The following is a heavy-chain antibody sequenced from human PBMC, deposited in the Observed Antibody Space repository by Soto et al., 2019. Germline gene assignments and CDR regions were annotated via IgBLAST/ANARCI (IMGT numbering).Heavy chain of an antibody. D-gene: IGHD6-13*01. Sequence: GGSLRLSCAASGFTFSSYAMHWVRQAPGKGLEWVAVMSYDGSNKYYADSVKGRFTISRDNSKNTLYLQMNSLRAEDTAVYYCAKDHDLAAAGYYFDYWGQGTLVTVSS. CDR2: MSYDGSNK. CDR3: AKDHDLAAAGYYFDY. J-gene: IGHJ4*02. CDR1: GFTFSSYA. V-gene: IGHV3-30-3*02.